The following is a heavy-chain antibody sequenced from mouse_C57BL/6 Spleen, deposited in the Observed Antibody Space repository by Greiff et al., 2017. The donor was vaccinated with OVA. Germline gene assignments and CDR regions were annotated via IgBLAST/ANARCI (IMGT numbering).Heavy chain of an antibody. J-gene: IGHJ1*03. V-gene: IGHV1-74*01. CDR2: IHPSDSDT. D-gene: IGHD1-1*01. CDR3: AILDYYGSSYRYFDV. CDR1: GYTFPSYL. Sequence: VQLHHPGSYLVKPGASVPFSCQSSGYTFPSYLLPCVKQRPGHGLACIGRIHPSDSDTNYNQKFKGKATLTVDKSSSTAYMQLSSLTSEDSAVYYCAILDYYGSSYRYFDVWGTGTTVTVSS.